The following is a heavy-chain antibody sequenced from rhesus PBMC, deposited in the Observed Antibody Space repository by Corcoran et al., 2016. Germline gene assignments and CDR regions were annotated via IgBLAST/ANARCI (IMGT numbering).Heavy chain of an antibody. V-gene: IGHV4-99*01. Sequence: QVQLQESGPGLVKPSETLSLTCAVSGSSISSGYYLGWIRPPPGKGLEYIGYISGSSGSTYYNPSRKSRGTISKDTAKNQFSLKLSSVTAADTAVYYCARRRSSYGFFDYWGQGVLVTVSS. D-gene: IGHD6-43*01. CDR2: ISGSSGST. CDR3: ARRRSSYGFFDY. J-gene: IGHJ4*01. CDR1: GSSISSGYY.